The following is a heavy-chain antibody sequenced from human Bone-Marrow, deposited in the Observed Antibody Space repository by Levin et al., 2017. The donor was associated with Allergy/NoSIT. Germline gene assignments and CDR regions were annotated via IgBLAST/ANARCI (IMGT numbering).Heavy chain of an antibody. Sequence: AGESLKISCKASGYTFTSYDINWVRQATGQGLEWMGWMNPNSGNTGYAQKFQGRVTMTRNTSISTAYMELSSLRSEDTAVYYCARVYADRYYYYGMDVWGQGTTVTVSS. CDR1: GYTFTSYD. CDR3: ARVYADRYYYYGMDV. J-gene: IGHJ6*02. CDR2: MNPNSGNT. V-gene: IGHV1-8*01. D-gene: IGHD1-14*01.